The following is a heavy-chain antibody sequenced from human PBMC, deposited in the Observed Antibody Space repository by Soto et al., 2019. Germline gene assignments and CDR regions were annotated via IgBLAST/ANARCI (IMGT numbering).Heavy chain of an antibody. CDR1: GGSISSYY. D-gene: IGHD5-12*01. Sequence: QVQLQESGPGLVKPSETLSLTCTVSGGSISSYYWSWIRQPPGKGLEWIGYIYYSGSTNYNPSLKSRVTISVDTSKNQCSLKLSSVTAADTAVYYCARARDGYRRTDYWGQGTLVTVSS. V-gene: IGHV4-59*01. J-gene: IGHJ4*02. CDR3: ARARDGYRRTDY. CDR2: IYYSGST.